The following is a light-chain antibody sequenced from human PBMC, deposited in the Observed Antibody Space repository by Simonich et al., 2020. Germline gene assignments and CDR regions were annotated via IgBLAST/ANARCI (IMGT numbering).Light chain of an antibody. J-gene: IGLJ3*02. V-gene: IGLV6-57*01. CDR3: QSYDSSNRV. CDR2: EDY. Sequence: NFMLTQPHSVSESPGKTVTISCTRSSGSIASNYVQWYQQRPGSSPPTVIYEDYQRPSGVPYRFSGTIDSSANAASLTISGLKTEDEADYYCQSYDSSNRVFGGGTKLTVL. CDR1: SGSIASNY.